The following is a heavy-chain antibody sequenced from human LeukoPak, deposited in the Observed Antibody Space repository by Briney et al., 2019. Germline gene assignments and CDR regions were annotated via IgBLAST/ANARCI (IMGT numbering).Heavy chain of an antibody. CDR2: INYSGST. CDR1: GGSISSYY. J-gene: IGHJ4*02. CDR3: ARATRRDGYNLDY. Sequence: PSETLSLTCTVSGGSISSYYWSWIRQPPGKGLEWVGYINYSGSTNYNPSLKSRVTISVDTSRNQSSLKLSSVTAADTAVYYCARATRRDGYNLDYWGQGTLVTVSS. D-gene: IGHD5-24*01. V-gene: IGHV4-59*01.